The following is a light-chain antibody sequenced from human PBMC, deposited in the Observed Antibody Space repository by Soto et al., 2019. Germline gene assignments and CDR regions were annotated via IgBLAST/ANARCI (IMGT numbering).Light chain of an antibody. V-gene: IGKV1-33*01. CDR1: QDIRNY. CDR3: QQYDNLIT. Sequence: DIQMTQSPSSLSASVGDRVTITCQASQDIRNYLNWYQQKPGKAPELLICDASNLETGVPSRFSGSGSGTDFTLTISSLQPEDFATYYCQQYDNLITFGQGTRLDIK. J-gene: IGKJ5*01. CDR2: DAS.